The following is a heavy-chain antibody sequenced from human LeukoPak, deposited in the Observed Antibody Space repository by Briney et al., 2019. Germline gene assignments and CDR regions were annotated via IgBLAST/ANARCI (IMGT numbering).Heavy chain of an antibody. CDR3: ARDLYDYVWGSYRYGFSY. CDR2: INHSGST. J-gene: IGHJ4*02. Sequence: PSETLSLTCAVYGGSFSGYYWSWIRQPPGKGLEWIGEINHSGSTNYNPSLKSRVTISVDTSKNQFSLKLSSVTAADTAVYYCARDLYDYVWGSYRYGFSYWGQGTLVTVSS. V-gene: IGHV4-34*01. CDR1: GGSFSGYY. D-gene: IGHD3-16*02.